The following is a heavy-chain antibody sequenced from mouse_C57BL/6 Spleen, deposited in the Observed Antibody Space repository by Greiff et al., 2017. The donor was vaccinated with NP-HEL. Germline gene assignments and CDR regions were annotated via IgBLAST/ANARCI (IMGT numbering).Heavy chain of an antibody. CDR2: ISSGSSTI. V-gene: IGHV5-17*01. D-gene: IGHD2-4*01. J-gene: IGHJ4*01. Sequence: EVKLMESGGGLVKPGGSLKLSCAASGFTFSDYGMHWVRQAPEKGLEWVAYISSGSSTIYYADTVKGRFTISRDNAKNTRFLKMTSLRSEDTAMYYCAREVVGDYDVDYYAMDYWGQGTSVTVSS. CDR3: AREVVGDYDVDYYAMDY. CDR1: GFTFSDYG.